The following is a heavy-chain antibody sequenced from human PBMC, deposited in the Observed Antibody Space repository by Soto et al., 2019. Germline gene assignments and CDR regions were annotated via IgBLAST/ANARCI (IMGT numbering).Heavy chain of an antibody. Sequence: SETLSLTCTVSGGSVSSGDYYWSWIRQPPGKGLEWIGYIYFSGSTNYNPALKSRVTISVDTSKNQFSLKLSSVTAADTAVDYCAREVSSSWFYFDYWGQGTLVTVSS. CDR2: IYFSGST. J-gene: IGHJ4*02. CDR3: AREVSSSWFYFDY. CDR1: GGSVSSGDYY. D-gene: IGHD6-13*01. V-gene: IGHV4-61*08.